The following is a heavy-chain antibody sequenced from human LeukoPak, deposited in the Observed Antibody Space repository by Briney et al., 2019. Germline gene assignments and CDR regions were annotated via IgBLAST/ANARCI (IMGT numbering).Heavy chain of an antibody. V-gene: IGHV3-20*04. J-gene: IGHJ4*02. CDR3: ARDLREGYVGVFDY. D-gene: IGHD5-12*01. Sequence: GGSLRLSCAASGFTFDDYGMSWVRQAPGKGLEWVSGINWNGGSTGYADSVKGRFTISRDNAKNSLYLQMNSLRAEDTALYYCARDLREGYVGVFDYWGQGTLVTVSS. CDR1: GFTFDDYG. CDR2: INWNGGST.